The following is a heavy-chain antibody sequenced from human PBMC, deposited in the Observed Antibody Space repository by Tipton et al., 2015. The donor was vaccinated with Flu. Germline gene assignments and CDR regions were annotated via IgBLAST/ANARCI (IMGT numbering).Heavy chain of an antibody. J-gene: IGHJ3*02. V-gene: IGHV4-4*07. CDR2: IYTSGST. CDR1: GGPISSYY. CDR3: ARDNTYYSMIGGAFDI. D-gene: IGHD3-22*01. Sequence: TLSLTCTVSGGPISSYYWSWIRQPAGKGLEWIGRIYTSGSTNYTPSLKSRVTMSVDTSKNQFSLKLSSVTAADTAVYYCARDNTYYSMIGGAFDIWGQGTMVTVSS.